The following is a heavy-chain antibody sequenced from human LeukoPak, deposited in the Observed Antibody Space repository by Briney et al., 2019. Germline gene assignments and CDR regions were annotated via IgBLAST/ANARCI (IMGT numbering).Heavy chain of an antibody. CDR3: ARLVRGLRYFDY. CDR2: IYYSGST. D-gene: IGHD3-10*01. Sequence: SETLSLTCTVSGGSVSSGSYYWGWIRQPPGKGLEWIGSIYYSGSTYYNPSLKSRVTISVDTSKNQFSLKLSSVTAADTAVYYCARLVRGLRYFDYWGQGTLVTVSS. J-gene: IGHJ4*02. V-gene: IGHV4-39*01. CDR1: GGSVSSGSYY.